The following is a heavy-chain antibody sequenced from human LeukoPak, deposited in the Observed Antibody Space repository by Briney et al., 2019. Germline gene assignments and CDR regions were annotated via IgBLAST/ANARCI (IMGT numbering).Heavy chain of an antibody. V-gene: IGHV3-21*06. CDR2: IDSSGGYM. J-gene: IGHJ4*02. CDR3: LRGDRRDY. Sequence: GGSLRLSCEASGFTFNTYSMNWARQAPGKGLEWVSSIDSSGGYMFYADSVKGRFITSRDNAKDSLYLQMNSLRVEDTAVYYCLRGDRRDYWGQGTLVTVSS. CDR1: GFTFNTYS.